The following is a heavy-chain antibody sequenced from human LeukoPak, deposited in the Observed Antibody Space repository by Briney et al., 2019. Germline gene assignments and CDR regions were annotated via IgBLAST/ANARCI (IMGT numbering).Heavy chain of an antibody. CDR2: IYYTGST. Sequence: SSETLSLTCTVSGGSISSGGYYWSWIRQHPGKGLEWIGYIYYTGSTYYNPSLKSRITISVDTSKNQFSLKLSSVTAADTAVYYCARQELWFGEYPTYYYYYGMDVWGQGTTVTVSS. CDR1: GGSISSGGYY. V-gene: IGHV4-31*03. J-gene: IGHJ6*02. CDR3: ARQELWFGEYPTYYYYYGMDV. D-gene: IGHD3-10*01.